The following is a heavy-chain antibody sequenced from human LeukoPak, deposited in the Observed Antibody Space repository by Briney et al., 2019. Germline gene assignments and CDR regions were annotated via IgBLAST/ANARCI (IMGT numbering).Heavy chain of an antibody. J-gene: IGHJ4*02. CDR1: GYTFTGFW. V-gene: IGHV5-51*01. CDR2: IYPGSSDT. CDR3: AGQEWLINLQTEFDS. D-gene: IGHD6-19*01. Sequence: GESLKISCQASGYTFTGFWIGWVRQMPGKGLEWMGTIYPGSSDTRYSPSFQGQVTISADKSITTAYLQWDSLRASDTAIYYCAGQEWLINLQTEFDSWGQGTLVTVSS.